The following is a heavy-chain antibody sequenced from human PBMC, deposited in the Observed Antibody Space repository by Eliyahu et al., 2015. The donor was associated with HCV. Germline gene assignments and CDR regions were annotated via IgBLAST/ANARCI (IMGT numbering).Heavy chain of an antibody. V-gene: IGHV4-59*01. J-gene: IGHJ5*02. CDR2: SHYSGST. CDR3: ASGGGGIAVTGTGGWFDP. D-gene: IGHD6-19*01. CDR1: GGXIXSXX. Sequence: QVQLQESGPGLVKPSETLSLTCTVXGGXIXSXXWSWIRQPPGKGLEWIGYSHYSGSTNYHPSLKSRVTISVDTSKNQFSLKLTSVTAADTAMYYCASGGGGIAVTGTGGWFDPWGQGTLVTVSS.